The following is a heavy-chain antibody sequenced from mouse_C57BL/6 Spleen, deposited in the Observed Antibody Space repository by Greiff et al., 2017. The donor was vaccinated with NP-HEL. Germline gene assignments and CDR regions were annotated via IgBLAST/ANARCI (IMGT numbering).Heavy chain of an antibody. CDR1: GYTFTDYE. CDR3: TREDYESYFDY. CDR2: IDPETGGT. D-gene: IGHD2-4*01. J-gene: IGHJ2*01. Sequence: QVQLQQSGAELVRPGASVTLSCKASGYTFTDYEMHWVKQTPVHGLEWIGAIDPETGGTAYNQKFKGKAILTADKSSSTAYMELRSLTSEDSAVYYCTREDYESYFDYWGQGTTLTVSS. V-gene: IGHV1-15*01.